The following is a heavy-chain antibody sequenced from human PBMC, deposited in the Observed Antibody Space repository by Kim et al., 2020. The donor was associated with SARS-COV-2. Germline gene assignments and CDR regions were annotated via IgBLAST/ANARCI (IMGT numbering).Heavy chain of an antibody. D-gene: IGHD6-13*01. J-gene: IGHJ6*01. V-gene: IGHV3-48*04. CDR2: ISDSSSTI. CDR1: GFTFSSNS. CDR3: ARDDGSSWYRSDGMDV. Sequence: GGSLRLSCAASGFTFSSNSMNWVRQAPGKGLEWLSYISDSSSTIYYADSVRGRFTISRDNAKNSLYLQMNSLRAEDTAVYYCARDDGSSWYRSDGMDVWG.